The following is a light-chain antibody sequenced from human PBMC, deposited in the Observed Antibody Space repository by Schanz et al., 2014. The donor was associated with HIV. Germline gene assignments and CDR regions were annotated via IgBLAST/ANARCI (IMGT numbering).Light chain of an antibody. Sequence: QSALTQPPSASGSPGQSVTISCSGTSSDFGDYRPVSWYQQLPGKAPKLLIYEVTKRPSGVPGRFSGSKSGNTASLTVSGLQPDDEADYYCLSYAGNNNLIFGGGTKLTVL. CDR2: EVT. CDR3: LSYAGNNNLI. V-gene: IGLV2-8*01. CDR1: SSDFGDYRP. J-gene: IGLJ2*01.